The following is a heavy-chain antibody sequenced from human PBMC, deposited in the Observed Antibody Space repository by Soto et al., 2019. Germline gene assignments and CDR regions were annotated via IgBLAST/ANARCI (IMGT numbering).Heavy chain of an antibody. CDR1: GGSIRSSLYY. V-gene: IGHV4-30-4*01. CDR3: ARGRLVPAVNFDY. Sequence: TLSLTCTVSGGSIRSSLYYWIWIRQPPGKGLEWIGYIFDSGITHYNPSLKSRVAMSVDTSKNQFSLNLTSVTAADTAVYYCARGRLVPAVNFDYWVLGTLVTVSS. CDR2: IFDSGIT. J-gene: IGHJ4*02. D-gene: IGHD2-2*01.